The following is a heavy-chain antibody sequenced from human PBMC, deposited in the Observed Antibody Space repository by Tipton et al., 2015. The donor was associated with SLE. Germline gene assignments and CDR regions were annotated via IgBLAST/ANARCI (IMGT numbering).Heavy chain of an antibody. D-gene: IGHD3-22*01. J-gene: IGHJ5*02. V-gene: IGHV3-30-3*01. CDR1: GFTFSSYA. Sequence: SLRLSCAASGFTFSSYAMHWVRQAPGKGLEWVAVISYDGSNKYYADSVKGRFTISRDNSKNTLYLQMTSLRAEDTAVYYCAKETRFYYDDSGYYSVQTWGQGTLVTVSS. CDR2: ISYDGSNK. CDR3: AKETRFYYDDSGYYSVQT.